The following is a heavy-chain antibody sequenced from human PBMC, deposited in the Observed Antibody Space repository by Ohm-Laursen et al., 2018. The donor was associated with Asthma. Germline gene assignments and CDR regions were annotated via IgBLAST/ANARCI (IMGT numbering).Heavy chain of an antibody. CDR2: ISYDGSNK. J-gene: IGHJ6*02. CDR3: ARGGRWDTPYYYGMDV. V-gene: IGHV3-30-3*01. CDR1: GFTFSSYA. Sequence: SLRLSCSASGFTFSSYAMHWVRQAPGEGLEWVAVISYDGSNKYYADSVKGRFTISRDNSKNTLYLQMNSLRAEDTAVYYCARGGRWDTPYYYGMDVWGQGTTVTVSS. D-gene: IGHD5-18*01.